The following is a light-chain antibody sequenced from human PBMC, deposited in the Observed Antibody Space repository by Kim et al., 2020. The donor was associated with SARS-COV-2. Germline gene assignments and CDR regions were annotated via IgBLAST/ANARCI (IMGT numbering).Light chain of an antibody. J-gene: IGLJ3*02. V-gene: IGLV4-69*01. CDR3: QTWATGIWV. CDR2: VNSDGSH. CDR1: SGHSNYA. Sequence: AVKLTCTLSSGHSNYAIAWHQQQPEKGPRYLMKVNSDGSHSKGDGIPDRFSGSSSGAERYLTSSSLQSEDEADYYCQTWATGIWVFGGGTQLTVL.